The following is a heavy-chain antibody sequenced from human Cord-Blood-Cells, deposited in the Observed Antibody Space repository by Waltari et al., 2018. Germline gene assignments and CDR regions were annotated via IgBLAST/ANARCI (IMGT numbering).Heavy chain of an antibody. CDR3: ARDPPFDY. Sequence: VQRVESGGGLVHPGGCLRLSRAPSGFTFSRSHLNWVPQAPGKGLEWVSYSSSSSSTIYYADSVKGRFTISRDNAKNSLYLQMNSLRDEDTAVYYCARDPPFDYWGQGTLVTVSS. V-gene: IGHV3-48*02. CDR1: GFTFSRSH. J-gene: IGHJ4*02. CDR2: SSSSSSTI.